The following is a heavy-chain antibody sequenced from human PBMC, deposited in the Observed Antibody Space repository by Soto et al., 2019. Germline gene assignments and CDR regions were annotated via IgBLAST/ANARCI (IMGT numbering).Heavy chain of an antibody. D-gene: IGHD3-16*01. V-gene: IGHV4-59*08. CDR1: GGSISSYY. J-gene: IGHJ6*03. Sequence: SETLSLTCTVSGGSISSYYWSWIRQPPGKGLEWIGYIHYSGSTNYNPSLKSRVTISVDTSKNQFSLKLSSVTAADTAVYYCATHLGDYYYYYMDVWGKGTTVTVSS. CDR3: ATHLGDYYYYYMDV. CDR2: IHYSGST.